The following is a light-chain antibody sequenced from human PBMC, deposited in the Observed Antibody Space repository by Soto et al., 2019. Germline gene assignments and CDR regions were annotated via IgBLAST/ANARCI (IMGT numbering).Light chain of an antibody. CDR1: QDISSY. J-gene: IGKJ2*01. Sequence: DIQMTQSPSSLSASVGDRVTITCQASQDISSYLNWYQQKAGKAPKLLIYYASNLQTGVPSRFSGSGSGTHFTFTISSLQPEDSATYYCQKYDNVPYTFGQGTKLEIK. CDR2: YAS. V-gene: IGKV1-33*01. CDR3: QKYDNVPYT.